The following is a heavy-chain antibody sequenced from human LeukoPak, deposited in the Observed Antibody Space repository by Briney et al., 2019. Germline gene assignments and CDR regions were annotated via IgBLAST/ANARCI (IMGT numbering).Heavy chain of an antibody. Sequence: AASVKVSCKASGYTFTNYYIHWVRQAPGQGLEWMVIIKSGDSTTSYAQKFQGRVTMTRDTSTSTAYMELSSLRSEDTAVYYCANLDGWYAPDFGYWGQGTLVTVSS. V-gene: IGHV1-46*01. D-gene: IGHD6-19*01. J-gene: IGHJ4*02. CDR3: ANLDGWYAPDFGY. CDR2: IKSGDSTT. CDR1: GYTFTNYY.